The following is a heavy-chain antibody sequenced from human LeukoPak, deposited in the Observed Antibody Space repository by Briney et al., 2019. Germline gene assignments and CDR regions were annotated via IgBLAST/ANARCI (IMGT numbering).Heavy chain of an antibody. CDR1: GFTFSSYW. J-gene: IGHJ6*02. Sequence: GGSLRLSCAASGFTFSSYWMHWVRQAPGKGLMWVSRIKSDGSETSYADSVKGRFTISRDNARNTLYLQMNSLRPEDTAIYYCASDRVFYGLDVWGQGTAVTVSS. CDR2: IKSDGSET. CDR3: ASDRVFYGLDV. V-gene: IGHV3-74*01.